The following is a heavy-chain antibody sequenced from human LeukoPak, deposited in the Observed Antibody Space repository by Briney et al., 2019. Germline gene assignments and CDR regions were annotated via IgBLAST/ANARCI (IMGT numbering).Heavy chain of an antibody. D-gene: IGHD1-26*01. V-gene: IGHV4-59*08. Sequence: SSETLSLTCTVSGGSISSYYWSWIRQPPGKGLEWIGYIYYSGSTNYNPSLKSRVTISVDTSKNQFSLKLSSVTAADTAVYYCARLVPEWELREFSERDWFDPWGQGTLVTVSS. CDR1: GGSISSYY. CDR3: ARLVPEWELREFSERDWFDP. CDR2: IYYSGST. J-gene: IGHJ5*02.